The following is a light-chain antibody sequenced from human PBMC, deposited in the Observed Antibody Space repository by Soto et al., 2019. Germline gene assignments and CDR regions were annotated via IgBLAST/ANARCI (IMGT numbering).Light chain of an antibody. CDR1: QSISSW. V-gene: IGKV1-5*01. Sequence: PSNRCGSFQDRVTITCRASQSISSWLAWYQQKPGKVPKLLIYDASNLENGVPSKFSGSGSGTDFTLTISSLQTEDFATYYCLQHNSDPRFTFGPGT. CDR2: DAS. CDR3: LQHNSDPRFT. J-gene: IGKJ3*01.